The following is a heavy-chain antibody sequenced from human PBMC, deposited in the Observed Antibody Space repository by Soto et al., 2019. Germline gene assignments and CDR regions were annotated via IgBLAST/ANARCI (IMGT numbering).Heavy chain of an antibody. J-gene: IGHJ3*02. CDR1: GFTFSKFG. Sequence: GGSLRLSCAASGFTFSKFGMNWVRQAPGKGLEWVSTISGSGGSTYYPDSVKGRFTISRDNSKDTLYIQMDSLRADDTAVYYCAKLSDHGDYNDALEIWGQGTMVTVSS. V-gene: IGHV3-23*01. CDR2: ISGSGGST. CDR3: AKLSDHGDYNDALEI. D-gene: IGHD4-17*01.